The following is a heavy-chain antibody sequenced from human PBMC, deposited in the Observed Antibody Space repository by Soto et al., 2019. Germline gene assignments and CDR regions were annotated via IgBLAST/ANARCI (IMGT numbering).Heavy chain of an antibody. D-gene: IGHD2-2*02. V-gene: IGHV3-48*01. CDR2: ISSSSITI. Sequence: EVQLVESGGGLVQPGGSLRVSCAASGFTFSSYSMNWVRQAPGKGLEWVSYISSSSITIYYADSVKGRFTISRDNAKNSLYRQMNSLRAEDTAVYYCARDEIVVPAAIGNYFDYWGQGTLVTVSS. CDR3: ARDEIVVPAAIGNYFDY. CDR1: GFTFSSYS. J-gene: IGHJ4*02.